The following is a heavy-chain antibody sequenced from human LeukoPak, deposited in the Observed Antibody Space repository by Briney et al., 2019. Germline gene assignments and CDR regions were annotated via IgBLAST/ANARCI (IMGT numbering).Heavy chain of an antibody. CDR3: AKDHSVGTVPA. D-gene: IGHD4-17*01. V-gene: IGHV3-30*02. J-gene: IGHJ3*01. CDR2: IWYDGSNK. CDR1: GFTFSSYG. Sequence: GGSLRLSCAASGFTFSSYGMHWVRQAPGKGLEWVAVIWYDGSNKYYADSVKGRFTISRDNSKNTLYLQMNSLRAEDTAVYYCAKDHSVGTVPAWGQGTMVTVSS.